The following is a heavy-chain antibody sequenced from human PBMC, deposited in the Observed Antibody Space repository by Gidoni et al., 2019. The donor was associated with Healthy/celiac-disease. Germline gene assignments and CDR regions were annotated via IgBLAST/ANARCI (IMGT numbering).Heavy chain of an antibody. Sequence: QVQLVESGGGVVQPGRSLRLSCAASGFTFSSYGMHWVRQAPGKGLGWVAVIWYDGSNKYYADSVKGLFTISRDNSKNTLYLQMNSLRAEDTAVYYCARDVGAVAGNNWFDPWGQGTLVTVSS. CDR3: ARDVGAVAGNNWFDP. V-gene: IGHV3-33*08. D-gene: IGHD6-19*01. J-gene: IGHJ5*02. CDR1: GFTFSSYG. CDR2: IWYDGSNK.